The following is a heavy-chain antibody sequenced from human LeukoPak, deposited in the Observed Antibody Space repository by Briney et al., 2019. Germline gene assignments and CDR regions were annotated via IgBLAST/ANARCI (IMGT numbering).Heavy chain of an antibody. J-gene: IGHJ6*02. D-gene: IGHD4-17*01. Sequence: ASVKVSCKASGYTFTGYYMHWVRQAPGQGLEWMGWINPNRGSTNYAQKFQGRVTMTRDTSISTAYMELSRLRSDDTAVYYCARDTVTTNYYYYYGMDVWGQGTTVTVSS. CDR2: INPNRGST. CDR1: GYTFTGYY. V-gene: IGHV1-2*02. CDR3: ARDTVTTNYYYYYGMDV.